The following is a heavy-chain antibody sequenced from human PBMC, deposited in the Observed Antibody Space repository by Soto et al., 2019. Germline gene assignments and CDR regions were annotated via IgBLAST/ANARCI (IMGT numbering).Heavy chain of an antibody. J-gene: IGHJ4*02. D-gene: IGHD5-18*01. CDR1: GLTFNYYW. CDR2: IRPDGNEQ. Sequence: VQLVESGGDLVQPGGSLRLSCAASGLTFNYYWMSWVRQAPGKGLEWVANIRPDGNEQHYVDSVKGRFIFSRDNAKSSVSLQMNNLRVDDTAVYYCATSSGYSYEYWGQGTLVTVSS. V-gene: IGHV3-7*05. CDR3: ATSSGYSYEY.